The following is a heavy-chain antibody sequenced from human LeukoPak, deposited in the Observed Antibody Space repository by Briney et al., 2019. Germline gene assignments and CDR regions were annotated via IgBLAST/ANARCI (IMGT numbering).Heavy chain of an antibody. CDR1: GGSISSYY. J-gene: IGHJ3*02. CDR2: IYYSGST. Sequence: SETPSLTCTVSGGSISSYYWSWIRQPPGKGLEWIGYIYYSGSTNYNPSLKSRVTISVDTSKNQFSLKLSSVTAADTAVYYCARDQTYGGAFDIWGQGTMVTVSS. CDR3: ARDQTYGGAFDI. V-gene: IGHV4-59*01. D-gene: IGHD4-17*01.